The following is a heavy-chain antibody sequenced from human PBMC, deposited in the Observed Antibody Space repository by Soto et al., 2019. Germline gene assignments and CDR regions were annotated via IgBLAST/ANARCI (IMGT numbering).Heavy chain of an antibody. V-gene: IGHV1-2*02. CDR1: GYTFTGDY. D-gene: IGHD6-19*01. CDR2: INPNSGGT. CDR3: TSYTAVAGTLDFDY. J-gene: IGHJ4*02. Sequence: SVKVFLKAAGYTFTGDYMHWVRQAPGQGLEWMGWINPNSGGTNYAQKFQGRVTMTRDTSISTAYMELSRLRSDDTAVYYCTSYTAVAGTLDFDYWGQGTLVTVSS.